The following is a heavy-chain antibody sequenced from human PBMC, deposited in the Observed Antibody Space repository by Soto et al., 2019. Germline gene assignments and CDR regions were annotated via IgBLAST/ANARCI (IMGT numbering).Heavy chain of an antibody. CDR2: ISTSSGTI. CDR1: GFTFNYYT. J-gene: IGHJ3*02. V-gene: IGHV3-48*02. CDR3: ARDQSLDI. Sequence: GGSLRLSCAASGFTFNYYTLNWVRQAPGKGLEWISYISTSSGTIFYADSVKGRFTISRDNAKNSLFLQMNSLRDEDTAVYYCARDQSLDIWGQGTLVTVSS.